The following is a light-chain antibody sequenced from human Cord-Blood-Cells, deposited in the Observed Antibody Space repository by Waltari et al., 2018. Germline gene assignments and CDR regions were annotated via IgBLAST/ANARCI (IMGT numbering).Light chain of an antibody. J-gene: IGLJ2*01. CDR3: QSADSSGTVV. V-gene: IGLV3-25*02. CDR1: ALPKQY. Sequence: SYELTQPPSVSVSPGQTARITCSGDALPKQYAYWYQQKPGQAPGLVIYEDSERPSGIPERFSVSSTGTTVTLTISGVQAGDASDFCCQSADSSGTVVFGGGTKLTVL. CDR2: EDS.